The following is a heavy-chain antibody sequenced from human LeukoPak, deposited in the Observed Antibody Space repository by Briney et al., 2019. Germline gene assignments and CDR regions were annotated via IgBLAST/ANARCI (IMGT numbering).Heavy chain of an antibody. V-gene: IGHV3-23*01. J-gene: IGHJ4*02. CDR3: AKLVAVAGRNY. D-gene: IGHD6-19*01. CDR2: ISGRDDST. CDR1: GFTFSSYA. Sequence: GGSLRLSCAASGFTFSSYAMSWVRQASGKGLEWVSAISGRDDSTYYADSVKGRFTFSRDNSKNTLYLQMNSLRAEDTAVYYCAKLVAVAGRNYWGQGTLVTVSS.